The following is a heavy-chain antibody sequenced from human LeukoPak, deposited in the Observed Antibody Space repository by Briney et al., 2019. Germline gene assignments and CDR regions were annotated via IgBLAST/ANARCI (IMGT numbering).Heavy chain of an antibody. D-gene: IGHD1-26*01. CDR2: IHRSGYT. V-gene: IGHV4-4*09. CDR3: TKRQGPTSGSYDYFDP. CDR1: GGSISGNY. Sequence: SETLSLTCTVSGGSISGNYWSWIRQPPGQGLEWIAYIHRSGYTNYNPSLKSRVTISVDTSNNQFSLKVTSVTAADTAMYYCTKRQGPTSGSYDYFDPWGQGALVTVSS. J-gene: IGHJ5*02.